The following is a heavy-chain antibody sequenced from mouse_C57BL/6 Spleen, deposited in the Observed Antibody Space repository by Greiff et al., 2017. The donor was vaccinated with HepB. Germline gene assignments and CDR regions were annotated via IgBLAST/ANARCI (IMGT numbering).Heavy chain of an antibody. J-gene: IGHJ3*01. Sequence: EVKVVESGGGLVKPGGSLKLSCAASGFTFSDYGMHWVRQAPEKGLEWVAYISSGSSTIYYADTVKGRFTISRDNAKNTLFLQMTSLRSEDTAMYYCASSGSSYDFAYWGQGTLVTVSA. CDR3: ASSGSSYDFAY. D-gene: IGHD1-1*01. CDR2: ISSGSSTI. CDR1: GFTFSDYG. V-gene: IGHV5-17*01.